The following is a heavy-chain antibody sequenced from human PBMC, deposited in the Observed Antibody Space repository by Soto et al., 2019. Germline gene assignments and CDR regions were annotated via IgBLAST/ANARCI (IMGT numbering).Heavy chain of an antibody. CDR3: AKSQELGTQFFDS. Sequence: GGSLRLSCEASGFTCSGFDMHWVRQPTGKGLEWVSSIGTAGDTYYAVSVKGRFTISRDNAKNSLSLQMNSLRAGDMAVYFCAKSQELGTQFFDSWGPGTQVTVS. J-gene: IGHJ4*02. V-gene: IGHV3-13*01. D-gene: IGHD6-13*01. CDR2: IGTAGDT. CDR1: GFTCSGFD.